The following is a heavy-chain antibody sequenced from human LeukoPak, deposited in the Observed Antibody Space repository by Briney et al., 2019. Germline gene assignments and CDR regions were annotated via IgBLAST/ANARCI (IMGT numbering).Heavy chain of an antibody. J-gene: IGHJ6*03. CDR1: GYTFTSYG. V-gene: IGHV1-69*13. CDR2: IIPIFGTA. Sequence: SVKVSCKASGYTFTSYGISWVRQAPGQGLEWMGGIIPIFGTANYAQKFQGRVTITADESTSTAYMELSSLRSEDTAVYYCARDGIHCGGDCSPEYYYMDVWGKGTTVTVSS. D-gene: IGHD2-21*01. CDR3: ARDGIHCGGDCSPEYYYMDV.